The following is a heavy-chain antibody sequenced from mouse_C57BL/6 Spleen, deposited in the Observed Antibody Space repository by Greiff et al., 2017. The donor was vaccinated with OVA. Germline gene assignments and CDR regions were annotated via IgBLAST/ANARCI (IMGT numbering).Heavy chain of an antibody. CDR2: IYPRSGNT. CDR3: YRRASTVVANRGIDY. CDR1: GFTFTGYG. Sequence: QVQLKQSGAELARPGASVKLSCTASGFTFTGYGISWVKQSTGQGLEWIGEIYPRSGNTYYNAKFKGKATLTADKSASTAYMELRRLTSEDSAVYDGYRRASTVVANRGIDYWGQGTSVTVSS. D-gene: IGHD1-1*01. V-gene: IGHV1-81*01. J-gene: IGHJ4*01.